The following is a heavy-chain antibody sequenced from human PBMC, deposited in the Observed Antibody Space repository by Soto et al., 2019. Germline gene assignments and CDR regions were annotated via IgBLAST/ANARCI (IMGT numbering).Heavy chain of an antibody. V-gene: IGHV4-30-2*01. Sequence: QLQLQESGSGLVKPSPTLSLTCAVSGGSISSGGYSWSWIRQPPGKGLEWIGYIYHSVSIYYNPYLKSLVTISVDRSKNQFSLQLSSVTAADTAVYYCARLPSPLGQGNLVTVSS. CDR3: ARLPSP. J-gene: IGHJ5*02. CDR2: IYHSVSI. CDR1: GGSISSGGYS.